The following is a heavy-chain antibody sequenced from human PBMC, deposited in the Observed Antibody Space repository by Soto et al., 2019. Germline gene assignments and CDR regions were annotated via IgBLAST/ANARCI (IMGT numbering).Heavy chain of an antibody. J-gene: IGHJ6*02. CDR1: GGSISSTNR. D-gene: IGHD1-7*01. CDR2: IYHSGST. CDR3: ARGHYNWNSEAVRYYFYGMDV. Sequence: SETLSLTCVVSGGSISSTNRWSWVRQPPWKGLEWIAEIYHSGSTNYNPSLKSRVTISVDKSKNQFSLRLSSVTAADTAIYYCARGHYNWNSEAVRYYFYGMDVWGQGTTVTVSS. V-gene: IGHV4-4*02.